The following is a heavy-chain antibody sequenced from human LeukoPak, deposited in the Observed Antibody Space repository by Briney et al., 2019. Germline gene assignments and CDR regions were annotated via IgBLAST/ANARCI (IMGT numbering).Heavy chain of an antibody. Sequence: GRSLRLSCAASGFTFSSYAMSWVRRAPGKGLEWVSAISGSGGSTYYADSVKGRFTISRDNSKNTLYLQMNSLRAEDTAVYYCAKPDIVVVPAAYFDYWGQGTLVTVSS. J-gene: IGHJ4*02. CDR2: ISGSGGST. V-gene: IGHV3-23*01. CDR1: GFTFSSYA. CDR3: AKPDIVVVPAAYFDY. D-gene: IGHD2-2*01.